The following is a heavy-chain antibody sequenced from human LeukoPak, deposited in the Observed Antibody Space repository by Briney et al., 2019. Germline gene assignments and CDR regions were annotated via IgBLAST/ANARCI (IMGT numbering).Heavy chain of an antibody. CDR1: GFTFSSYW. V-gene: IGHV3-7*01. Sequence: GRSLRLSCAASGFTFSSYWMSWVRQAPGKGLEWVANIKQDGSEKYYVDSVKGRFTISRDNAKNSLYLQMNSLRAEDTAVYYCARHIVVVVAATGWFDPWGQGTLVTVSS. CDR3: ARHIVVVVAATGWFDP. D-gene: IGHD2-15*01. J-gene: IGHJ5*02. CDR2: IKQDGSEK.